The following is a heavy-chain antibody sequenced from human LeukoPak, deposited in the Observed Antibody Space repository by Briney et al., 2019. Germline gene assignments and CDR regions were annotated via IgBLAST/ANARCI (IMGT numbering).Heavy chain of an antibody. Sequence: GASVKVSCKASGYTFTSYGISWVRQAPGQGLEWMGWINPNSGGTNYAQKFQGRVTMTRDTSISTAYMELSRLRSDDTAVYYCARLAAAAFEYYFDYWGQGTLVTVSS. J-gene: IGHJ4*02. CDR1: GYTFTSYG. CDR3: ARLAAAAFEYYFDY. D-gene: IGHD6-13*01. V-gene: IGHV1-2*02. CDR2: INPNSGGT.